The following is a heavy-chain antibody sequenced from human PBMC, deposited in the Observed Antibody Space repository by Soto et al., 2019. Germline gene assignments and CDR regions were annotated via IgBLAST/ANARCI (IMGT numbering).Heavy chain of an antibody. Sequence: ASVKVSCKASGYTFTSYYMHWVRQAPGQGLEWMGIINPSGGSTSYAQKFQGRVTMTRDTSTRTVYMELSSLRSEDTAVYYCARDGAVLRYFAWLLTSLDYWGQGTLVTV. D-gene: IGHD3-9*01. CDR1: GYTFTSYY. CDR2: INPSGGST. CDR3: ARDGAVLRYFAWLLTSLDY. J-gene: IGHJ4*02. V-gene: IGHV1-46*01.